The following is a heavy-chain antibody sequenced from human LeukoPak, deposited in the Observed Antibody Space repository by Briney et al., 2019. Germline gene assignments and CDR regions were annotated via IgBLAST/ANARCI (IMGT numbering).Heavy chain of an antibody. CDR2: INWNGGST. D-gene: IGHD1-26*01. Sequence: TGGSLRLSCAASGFPFDNYGMRWVRHSPGKGLQWVSGINWNGGSTVYADSVKGRFTISRDNAKNSLYLQMNSLRAEDTAVYYCASSPYYSGSYYIDYWGEGTLVTVSS. J-gene: IGHJ4*02. CDR1: GFPFDNYG. V-gene: IGHV3-20*04. CDR3: ASSPYYSGSYYIDY.